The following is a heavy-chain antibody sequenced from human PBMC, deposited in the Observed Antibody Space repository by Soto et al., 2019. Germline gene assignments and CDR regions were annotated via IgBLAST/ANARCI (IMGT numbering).Heavy chain of an antibody. CDR1: GYTFTSYD. J-gene: IGHJ5*02. V-gene: IGHV1-8*01. Sequence: ASVKVSCKASGYTFTSYDINWVRQATGQGLEWMGWMNPNSGNTGYAQKFQGRVTMTRNTSISTAYMELSSLRSEDTAVYYCARGNYYDSSSYCYWFDPWGQGTLVTVSS. CDR2: MNPNSGNT. D-gene: IGHD3-22*01. CDR3: ARGNYYDSSSYCYWFDP.